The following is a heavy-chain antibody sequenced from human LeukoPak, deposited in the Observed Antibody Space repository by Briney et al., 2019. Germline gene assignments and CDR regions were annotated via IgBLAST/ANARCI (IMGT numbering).Heavy chain of an antibody. CDR3: AASPSRWDAFDI. J-gene: IGHJ3*02. D-gene: IGHD5-24*01. V-gene: IGHV3-23*01. CDR1: GFTFSSYA. CDR2: ISGSGGST. Sequence: GGSLRLSCAASGFTFSSYAMSWVRQAPGKGLEWVSAISGSGGSTYYADSVKGRFTISRDNSKNSLYLQMNSLRAEDTAVYYCAASPSRWDAFDIWGQGTMVTVSS.